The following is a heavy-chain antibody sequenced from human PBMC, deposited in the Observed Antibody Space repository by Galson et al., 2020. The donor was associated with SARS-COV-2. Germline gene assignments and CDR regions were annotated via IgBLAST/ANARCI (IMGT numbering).Heavy chain of an antibody. D-gene: IGHD2-2*01. CDR3: ARSDRSTSWGAGMDV. V-gene: IGHV3-21*01. CDR1: GFTFSSYS. CDR2: ISSSSSYI. J-gene: IGHJ6*02. Sequence: GESLKISCAASGFTFSSYSMSWVRQAPGKGLEWVSSISSSSSYIYYADSKTGRFTISRDNAKNSLYLQMNSLRAEDTAVYYCARSDRSTSWGAGMDVWGQGTTVTVSS.